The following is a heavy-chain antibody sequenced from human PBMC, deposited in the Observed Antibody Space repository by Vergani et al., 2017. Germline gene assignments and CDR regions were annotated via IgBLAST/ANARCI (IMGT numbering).Heavy chain of an antibody. V-gene: IGHV4-39*01. CDR3: ARHYDCWSGYSFPHYYYYGMDV. CDR2: IYYSGST. J-gene: IGHJ6*02. CDR1: GGSISSSSYY. D-gene: IGHD3-3*01. Sequence: QLQLQESGPGLVKPSETLSLTCTVSGGSISSSSYYWGWIRQPPGKGLEWIGSIYYSGSTYYNPSLKSRVTISVDTSKNQFSLKLSSVTAADTAVYYCARHYDCWSGYSFPHYYYYGMDVWGQGTTVTVSS.